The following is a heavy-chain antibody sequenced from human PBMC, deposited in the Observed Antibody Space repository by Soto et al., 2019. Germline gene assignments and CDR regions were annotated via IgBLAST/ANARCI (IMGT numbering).Heavy chain of an antibody. CDR1: GFTFDDYA. Sequence: EVQLVESGGGLVQPGRSLRLSCAASGFTFDDYAMQWVRQAPGKGLEWVSGISWNSGSIGYADSVKGRFTISRDNAKNSLYLQMNSLRAEDTALYYCARGSWNDKYYFDYWGQGTLVTVSS. J-gene: IGHJ4*02. V-gene: IGHV3-9*01. CDR3: ARGSWNDKYYFDY. CDR2: ISWNSGSI. D-gene: IGHD1-1*01.